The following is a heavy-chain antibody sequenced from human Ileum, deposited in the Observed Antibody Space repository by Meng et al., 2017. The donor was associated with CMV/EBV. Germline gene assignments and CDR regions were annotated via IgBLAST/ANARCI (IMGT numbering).Heavy chain of an antibody. D-gene: IGHD7-27*01. CDR3: ARDNWGSDY. J-gene: IGHJ4*02. V-gene: IGHV1-2*06. CDR2: INTNSGDT. CDR1: GYPFTVYT. Sequence: VSCETFGYPFTVYTIHWARQAPGQGLEWMGRINTNSGDTFYAQKFRGRVTMTRDTSIRTVFMELSGLQSHDTAIYYCARDNWGSDYWGQGTLVTVSS.